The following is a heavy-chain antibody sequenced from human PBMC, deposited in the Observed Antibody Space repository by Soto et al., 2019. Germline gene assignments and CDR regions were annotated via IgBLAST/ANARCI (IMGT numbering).Heavy chain of an antibody. J-gene: IGHJ5*02. Sequence: QLRLQESGPGLVKPSETLSLTCSVSGGSISSVSYYWGWIRQPPGKGLEWIGSIYYSGSAYYSPSLKSRVTMSVDTSKNQLSLELRSVTAADTAVYYCARLHCNSPNCVPLDPWGQGTLVTVSS. CDR2: IYYSGSA. V-gene: IGHV4-39*01. CDR1: GGSISSVSYY. CDR3: ARLHCNSPNCVPLDP. D-gene: IGHD2-2*01.